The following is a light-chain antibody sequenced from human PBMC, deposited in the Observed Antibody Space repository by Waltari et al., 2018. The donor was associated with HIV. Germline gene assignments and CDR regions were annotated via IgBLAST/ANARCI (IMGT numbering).Light chain of an antibody. Sequence: DIAMIQSPDSLVVSPGEPAHISYRSRQSLLHNNGHSYLDWYILMQGQAPELLIYLASRRASGVPDRIAGSGSGTDFILKISRVEPEDVGVYYCMHGQQTPVFGQGTQVEV. J-gene: IGKJ1*01. CDR3: MHGQQTPV. CDR1: QSLLHNNGHSY. CDR2: LAS. V-gene: IGKV2-28*01.